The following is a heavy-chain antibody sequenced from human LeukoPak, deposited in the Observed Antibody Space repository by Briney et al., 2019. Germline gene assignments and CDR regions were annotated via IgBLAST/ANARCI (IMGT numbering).Heavy chain of an antibody. CDR2: ISGSGGST. J-gene: IGHJ4*02. Sequence: GGSLRLSCAAAGFSFSSYAMSWVRQAPGKGLEWVSAISGSGGSTYYADSVKGRFTISRDNSKNTLYLQGNSLRAVDTALYHCAKASSGWYYFCYLGPGALGHVSS. V-gene: IGHV3-23*01. CDR3: AKASSGWYYFCY. CDR1: GFSFSSYA. D-gene: IGHD6-19*01.